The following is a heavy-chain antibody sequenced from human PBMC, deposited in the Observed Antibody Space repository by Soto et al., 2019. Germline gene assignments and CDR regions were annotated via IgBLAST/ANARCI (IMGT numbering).Heavy chain of an antibody. J-gene: IGHJ6*02. Sequence: PVGSPRLSCVGSGFTFRTYSINWVRQAPGKGLEWVSSISSRSDIYYADSVKGRFTISRDNAKNSVSLQMNSLRAEDTAVYYCAREYTAWPLAYGLDVWGQGTTVTVSS. CDR3: AREYTAWPLAYGLDV. V-gene: IGHV3-21*01. D-gene: IGHD2-2*02. CDR2: ISSRSDI. CDR1: GFTFRTYS.